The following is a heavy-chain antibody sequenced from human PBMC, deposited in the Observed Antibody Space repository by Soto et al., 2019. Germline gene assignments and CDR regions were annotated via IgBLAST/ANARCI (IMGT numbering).Heavy chain of an antibody. J-gene: IGHJ3*02. Sequence: SETLSLTCTVSGGSISSGDYYWSWIRQPPGKGLEWIGYIYYSGSTYYNPSLKSRVTISVDTSKNQFSLKLSSVTAADTAVYYCAREGAYCSGGSCYTPTDAFDIWGQGTMVTVSS. D-gene: IGHD2-15*01. CDR3: AREGAYCSGGSCYTPTDAFDI. CDR1: GGSISSGDYY. CDR2: IYYSGST. V-gene: IGHV4-30-4*02.